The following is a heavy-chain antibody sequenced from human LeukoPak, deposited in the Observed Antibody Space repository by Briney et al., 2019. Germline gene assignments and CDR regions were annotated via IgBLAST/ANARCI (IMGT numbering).Heavy chain of an antibody. D-gene: IGHD1-26*01. J-gene: IGHJ6*03. CDR1: GFTFSSYA. Sequence: GGSLRLSCAASGFTFSSYAMGWVRQAPGKGLEWVSSIGGSGGGTYYADSVKGRFTISRDNSKNTLYLQMNSLRAEDTAVYYCAKGRGWEASYYYYYMDVWGKGTTVTISS. V-gene: IGHV3-23*01. CDR3: AKGRGWEASYYYYYMDV. CDR2: IGGSGGGT.